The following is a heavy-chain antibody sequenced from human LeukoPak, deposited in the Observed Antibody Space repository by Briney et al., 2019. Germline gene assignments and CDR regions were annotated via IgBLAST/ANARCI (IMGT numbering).Heavy chain of an antibody. CDR2: ISWNSGSI. J-gene: IGHJ3*02. D-gene: IGHD6-19*01. CDR3: AKDISSGWYLYAFDI. CDR1: GFTFDDYA. Sequence: GRSLRLSCAASGFTFDDYAMHRVRQAPGKGLEWVSGISWNSGSIGYADSVKGRFTISRDNAKNSLYLQMNSLRAEDMALYYCAKDISSGWYLYAFDIWGQGTMVTVSS. V-gene: IGHV3-9*03.